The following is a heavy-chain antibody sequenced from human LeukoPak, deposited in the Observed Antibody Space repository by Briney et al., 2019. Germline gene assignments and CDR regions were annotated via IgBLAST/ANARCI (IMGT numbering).Heavy chain of an antibody. V-gene: IGHV1-18*01. J-gene: IGHJ4*02. CDR1: GYTFTSYG. CDR3: ARGHFNWLFTAFDY. D-gene: IGHD3-9*01. CDR2: ISAYNGNT. Sequence: GASVKVSCKASGYTFTSYGISWVRQAPGQGLKWMGWISAYNGNTNYAQKLQGRVTVATDTSTSTAYMELRSLRFDETAVYYCARGHFNWLFTAFDYWGQGTLVTVSS.